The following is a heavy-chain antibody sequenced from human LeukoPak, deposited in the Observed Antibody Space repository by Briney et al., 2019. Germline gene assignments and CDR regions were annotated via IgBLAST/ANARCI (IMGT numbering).Heavy chain of an antibody. Sequence: GGSLRLSCAASGFTFSGSAMHWVRQAPGKGLEWVSSISSSSSYIYYADSVKGRFTISRDNAKNSLYLQMNSLRAEDTAVYYCARDIVVVVADTEVWFDPWGQGTLVTVSS. CDR1: GFTFSGSA. J-gene: IGHJ5*02. D-gene: IGHD2-15*01. CDR2: ISSSSSYI. V-gene: IGHV3-21*04. CDR3: ARDIVVVVADTEVWFDP.